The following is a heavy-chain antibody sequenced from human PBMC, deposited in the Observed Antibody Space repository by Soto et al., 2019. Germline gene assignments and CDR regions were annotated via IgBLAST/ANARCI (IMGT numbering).Heavy chain of an antibody. V-gene: IGHV3-33*01. Sequence: QVQLVESGGGVVQPGRSLRLSCAASGFTFSSYGMHWVRQAPGKGLEWVAVIWYDGSNKYYADSVKGRFTISRDNSKNTLYLQMYSLRAEDTAVYYCARDQVAAARGNWFDPWGQGTLVTVSS. CDR1: GFTFSSYG. CDR2: IWYDGSNK. J-gene: IGHJ5*02. D-gene: IGHD6-13*01. CDR3: ARDQVAAARGNWFDP.